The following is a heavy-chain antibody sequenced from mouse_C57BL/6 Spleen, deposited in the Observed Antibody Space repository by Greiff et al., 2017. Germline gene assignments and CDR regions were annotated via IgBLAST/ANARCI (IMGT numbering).Heavy chain of an antibody. CDR3: ARDTEYYAMDY. V-gene: IGHV5-16*01. CDR2: INYDGSST. Sequence: DVKLVESEGGLVQPGSSMKLSCTASGFTFSDYYMAWVRQVPEKGLEWVANINYDGSSTYYLDSLKSRFIISRDNAKNILYLQMSSLKSEDTATYYCARDTEYYAMDYWGQGTSVTVSS. J-gene: IGHJ4*01. CDR1: GFTFSDYY.